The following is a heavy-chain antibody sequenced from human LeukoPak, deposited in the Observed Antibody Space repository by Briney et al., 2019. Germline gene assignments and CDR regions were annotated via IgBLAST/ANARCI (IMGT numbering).Heavy chain of an antibody. D-gene: IGHD1-26*01. V-gene: IGHV1-3*04. CDR3: ARDSPWELPLTGLDY. Sequence: AASVKVSCKASGYTFTSYTIHWVRQAPGQRLEWMGWISTDKGYTKYSQKFQGRVTITRDTSASTAYMELSSLRSEDTAVYYCARDSPWELPLTGLDYWGQGTLGTVSS. CDR2: ISTDKGYT. J-gene: IGHJ4*02. CDR1: GYTFTSYT.